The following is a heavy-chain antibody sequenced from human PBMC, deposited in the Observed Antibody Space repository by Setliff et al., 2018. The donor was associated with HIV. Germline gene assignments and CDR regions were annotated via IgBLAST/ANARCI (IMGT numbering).Heavy chain of an antibody. CDR3: ARLSCTDGNCFPYNWFDP. D-gene: IGHD2-15*01. CDR1: GYSFRNYD. Sequence: ASVKVSCKASGYSFRNYDLNWVRQAPGQGLEWMGWISSDNGNTIYAQKFQGRVAMTIGTSTSTAHMELRSLTSDDTAVYYCARLSCTDGNCFPYNWFDPWGQGTLVTVSS. J-gene: IGHJ5*02. V-gene: IGHV1-18*01. CDR2: ISSDNGNT.